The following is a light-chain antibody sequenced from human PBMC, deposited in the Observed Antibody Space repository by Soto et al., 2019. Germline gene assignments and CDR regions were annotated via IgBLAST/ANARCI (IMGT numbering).Light chain of an antibody. CDR3: QQSYDMSIT. Sequence: DIQMTQSPSSLSASVGDRVTITCRASQTINGYLNWYQQKPGKAPKLLIYGASDLQSGVPSRFSGSGSVADFTLTFSSLEPEDFATYYCQQSYDMSITFGQGTRLEIK. V-gene: IGKV1-39*01. J-gene: IGKJ5*01. CDR2: GAS. CDR1: QTINGY.